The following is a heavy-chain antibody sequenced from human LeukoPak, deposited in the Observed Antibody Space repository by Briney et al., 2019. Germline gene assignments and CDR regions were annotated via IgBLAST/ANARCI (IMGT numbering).Heavy chain of an antibody. CDR3: ARAIRGAIGWFDP. V-gene: IGHV4-59*08. CDR2: IYYSGST. Sequence: SETLSLTCTVSGGSISSYYWSWIRQPPGKGLEWIGYIYYSGSTNYNPSLKSRVTISVDTSKNQFSLKLSSVTAADTAVYYCARAIRGAIGWFDPWGQGTLVTVSS. CDR1: GGSISSYY. D-gene: IGHD3-10*01. J-gene: IGHJ5*02.